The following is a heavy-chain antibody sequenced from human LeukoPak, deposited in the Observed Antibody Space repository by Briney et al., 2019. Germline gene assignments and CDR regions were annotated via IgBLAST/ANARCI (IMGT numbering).Heavy chain of an antibody. CDR2: ISSSSSTI. D-gene: IGHD6-19*01. CDR1: GFTFSSYR. V-gene: IGHV3-48*02. CDR3: ARDFLPSGWYSYYYGMDV. Sequence: GGALRLSCAASGFTFSSYRRTWVRQAPGKGLEWVSYISSSSSTIYYADSVKGRFTISRDNAKNSLYLQMNSLRDEDTAVYYCARDFLPSGWYSYYYGMDVWGQGTTVTVSS. J-gene: IGHJ6*02.